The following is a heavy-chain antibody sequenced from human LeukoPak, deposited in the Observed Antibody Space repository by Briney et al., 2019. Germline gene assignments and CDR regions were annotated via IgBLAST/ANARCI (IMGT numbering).Heavy chain of an antibody. D-gene: IGHD3-10*01. V-gene: IGHV1-2*06. CDR2: INPNSGGT. CDR1: GYTFTGYY. Sequence: ASVKVSCKASGYTFTGYYMHWVRQAPGQGLEWMGRINPNSGGTNYAQKFQGRVTMTRDTSISTAYMELSRLRSDDTAVYYRATDSRTYYYGSGSYPLNYFDYWGQGTLVTVSS. J-gene: IGHJ4*02. CDR3: ATDSRTYYYGSGSYPLNYFDY.